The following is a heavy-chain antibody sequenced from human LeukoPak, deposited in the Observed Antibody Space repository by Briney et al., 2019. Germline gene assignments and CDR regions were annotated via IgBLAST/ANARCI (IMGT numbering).Heavy chain of an antibody. CDR3: ARDPNVLGITPYYFDF. Sequence: GGSLRLSCAASGFTFSSYAMSWVRQAPGKGLEWVSAISGSGGSTYYADSVKGRFTISRDNSKNTLYLQMNSLRGDDTGIYYCARDPNVLGITPYYFDFWGQGTLVTVSS. D-gene: IGHD3-10*02. V-gene: IGHV3-23*01. CDR2: ISGSGGST. J-gene: IGHJ4*02. CDR1: GFTFSSYA.